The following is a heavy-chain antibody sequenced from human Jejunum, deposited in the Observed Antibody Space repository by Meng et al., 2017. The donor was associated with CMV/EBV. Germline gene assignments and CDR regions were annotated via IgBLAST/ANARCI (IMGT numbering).Heavy chain of an antibody. V-gene: IGHV4-4*07. CDR1: GGSVNNYY. J-gene: IGHJ4*02. CDR2: FYSSDTY. Sequence: QWQLQRSGSGLWKPSVSLSLTATVSGGSVNNYYWSWIRQSAGKGLEWIGRFYSSDTYNYHPSLDSRVTMSLDTSKNQFSLNLRSVTAADTATYYCVRGPGASTREGFDYWGLGTLVTVSS. D-gene: IGHD1-26*01. CDR3: VRGPGASTREGFDY.